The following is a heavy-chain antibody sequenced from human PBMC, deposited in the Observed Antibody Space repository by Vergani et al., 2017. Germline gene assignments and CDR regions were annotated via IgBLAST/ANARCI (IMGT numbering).Heavy chain of an antibody. CDR3: AKDIGGNSGGAFDI. J-gene: IGHJ3*02. D-gene: IGHD4-23*01. Sequence: EVQLVESGGGLVQPGRSLRLSCAASGLTFDDYAMHWVRQAPGKGLEWVSGISWNSGSIGYADSVKGRFTISRDNAKNSLYLQMNSLRAEDTALYYCAKDIGGNSGGAFDIWGQGTRVTVSS. CDR1: GLTFDDYA. V-gene: IGHV3-9*01. CDR2: ISWNSGSI.